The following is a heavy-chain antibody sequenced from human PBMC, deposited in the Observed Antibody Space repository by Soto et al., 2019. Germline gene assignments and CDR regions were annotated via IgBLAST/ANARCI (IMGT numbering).Heavy chain of an antibody. Sequence: GGSLRLSCAASGFTFSSYAMSWVRQAPGKGLEWVSGISDSGGSTYYADSVKGRFTISRDNSKNTLYLQMNSLRAEDTAVYYCAKDTYYYGSAPYYFDYWGQGTLVTVSS. V-gene: IGHV3-23*01. CDR3: AKDTYYYGSAPYYFDY. D-gene: IGHD3-10*01. CDR1: GFTFSSYA. J-gene: IGHJ4*02. CDR2: ISDSGGST.